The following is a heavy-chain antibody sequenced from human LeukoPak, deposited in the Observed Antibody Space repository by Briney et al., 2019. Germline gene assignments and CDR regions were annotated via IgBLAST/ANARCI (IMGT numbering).Heavy chain of an antibody. V-gene: IGHV1-2*02. J-gene: IGHJ4*02. CDR3: ARDLHSGYDYRHYFDY. CDR1: GYTFTGYY. D-gene: IGHD5-12*01. Sequence: ASVKVSCKASGYTFTGYYMHWVRQAPGQGLEWMGWINPNSGGTNYAQKFQGRVTMTRDTSISTAYMELSRLRSDDTAVYYCARDLHSGYDYRHYFDYWGQGTLVTVSS. CDR2: INPNSGGT.